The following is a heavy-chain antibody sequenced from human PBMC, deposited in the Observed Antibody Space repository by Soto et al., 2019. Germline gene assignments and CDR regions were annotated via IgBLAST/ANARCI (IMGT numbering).Heavy chain of an antibody. D-gene: IGHD6-6*01. Sequence: ASVKVSCKASGYTFTSYGISWVRQAPGQGLGWMGWISAYNGNTNYAQKLQGRVTMTTDTSTSTAYMELRSLRSDDTAVYYCVLVSAPRPGYFVYRCQGTLVTVSS. J-gene: IGHJ4*02. CDR1: GYTFTSYG. CDR2: ISAYNGNT. V-gene: IGHV1-18*01. CDR3: VLVSAPRPGYFVY.